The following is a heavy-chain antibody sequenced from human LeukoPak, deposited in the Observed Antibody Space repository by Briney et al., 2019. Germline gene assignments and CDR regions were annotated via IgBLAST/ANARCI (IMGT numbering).Heavy chain of an antibody. D-gene: IGHD6-19*01. CDR2: AYYSGTN. V-gene: IGHV4-59*01. Sequence: SETLSLTCHVSGGYITTYYWSWIRQPPGKRLEWIGYAYYSGTNEYNPSLRSRLTMSADASRNRFSLTLSSVTAADTAIYYCATLNIESSSGWFFRSWGQGTLVSVSS. CDR3: ATLNIESSSGWFFRS. J-gene: IGHJ5*02. CDR1: GGYITTYY.